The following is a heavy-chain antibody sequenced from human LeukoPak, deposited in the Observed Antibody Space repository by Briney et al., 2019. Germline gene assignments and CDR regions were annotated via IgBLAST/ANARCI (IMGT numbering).Heavy chain of an antibody. V-gene: IGHV3-20*04. CDR2: VNWNGGST. CDR1: GFTFDDYG. D-gene: IGHD2-2*01. CDR3: AKEERYCSSTSCYWSLDY. Sequence: GGSLRLSCAASGFTFDDYGMSWVRQAPGKGLEWISGVNWNGGSTGYADSAKGRFTISRDNSKNTLYLQMNSLRAEDTAVYYCAKEERYCSSTSCYWSLDYWGQGTLVTVSS. J-gene: IGHJ4*02.